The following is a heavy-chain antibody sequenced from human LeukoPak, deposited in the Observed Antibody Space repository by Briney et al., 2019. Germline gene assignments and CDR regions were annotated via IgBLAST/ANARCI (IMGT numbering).Heavy chain of an antibody. D-gene: IGHD2-21*02. CDR3: ARLVVTATYDAFDI. CDR2: IYYSGST. CDR1: GGSISSYY. V-gene: IGHV4-59*01. J-gene: IGHJ3*02. Sequence: SGTLSLTCTVSGGSISSYYCSWIRQPPGKGLEWIGYIYYSGSTNYNPSLKSRVTISIDTPKKQFSLKLSSVTAADTAVYYCARLVVTATYDAFDIWGQGTMVTVSS.